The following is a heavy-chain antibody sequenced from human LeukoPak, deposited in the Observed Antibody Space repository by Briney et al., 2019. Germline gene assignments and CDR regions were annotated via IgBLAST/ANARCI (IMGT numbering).Heavy chain of an antibody. CDR2: INPSGGST. CDR3: ARDRQEYQLLSDYYGMDV. J-gene: IGHJ6*04. D-gene: IGHD2-2*01. V-gene: IGHV1-46*01. CDR1: GYTFTSYY. Sequence: ASVKVSCKASGYTFTSYYMHWVRQAPGQGLEWMGIINPSGGSTSYAQKFQGRVTMTRDTSTSTVYMELSSLRSEDTAVYYCARDRQEYQLLSDYYGMDVWGKGTTVIVSS.